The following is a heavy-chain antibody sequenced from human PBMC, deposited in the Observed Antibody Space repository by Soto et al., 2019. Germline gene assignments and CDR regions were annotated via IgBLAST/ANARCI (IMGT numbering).Heavy chain of an antibody. V-gene: IGHV5-51*01. Sequence: GESLKISCKGSGYSFTSYWIAWVRQMPGKGLEWMGIIYPGYSDTRYSPSFQGQVTISADKSISTAYLQWSSLKASDTAMYYCARRSSTVTPGNYYGMDVWGQGTTVTVSS. D-gene: IGHD4-17*01. CDR3: ARRSSTVTPGNYYGMDV. CDR1: GYSFTSYW. CDR2: IYPGYSDT. J-gene: IGHJ6*02.